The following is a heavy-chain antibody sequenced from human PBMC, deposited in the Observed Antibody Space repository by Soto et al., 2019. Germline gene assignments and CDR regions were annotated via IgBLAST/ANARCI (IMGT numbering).Heavy chain of an antibody. Sequence: QVQLQESGPGLVKPSQTLSLTCTVSGSSISSGDFYWSWIRQSPGKGLEWIGFVYYSGATYVNPSPKTRFTIPVDASSNHFSLRLTWATAADRSVYYGAELGYFHRQYHYWGQGAVVTVS. CDR3: AELGYFHRQYHY. CDR2: VYYSGAT. CDR1: GSSISSGDFY. V-gene: IGHV4-30-4*01. D-gene: IGHD3-22*01. J-gene: IGHJ4*02.